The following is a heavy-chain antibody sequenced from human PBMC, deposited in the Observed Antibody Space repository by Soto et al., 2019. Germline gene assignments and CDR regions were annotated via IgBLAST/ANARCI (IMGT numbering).Heavy chain of an antibody. Sequence: ASVKVSCKASGYTFTGYYMHWVRQAPGQGLEWMGWINPNSGGTNYAQKFQGRVTMTRDTSISTAYMELSRLRPDDTAVYYCARFPTVTTGSSGMDVWGQGTTVTVYS. V-gene: IGHV1-2*02. CDR3: ARFPTVTTGSSGMDV. J-gene: IGHJ6*02. D-gene: IGHD4-17*01. CDR1: GYTFTGYY. CDR2: INPNSGGT.